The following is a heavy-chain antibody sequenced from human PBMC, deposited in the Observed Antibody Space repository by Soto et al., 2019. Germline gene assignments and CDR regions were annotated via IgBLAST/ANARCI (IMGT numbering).Heavy chain of an antibody. J-gene: IGHJ3*02. CDR1: GFTFSSYC. Sequence: GGSLRLSCAASGFTFSSYCMNWVRQAPGKGLEWVSYISSSSSYTNYADSVKGRFTISRDNAKNSLYLQMNSLRAEDTAVYYCAMVMTTAAFDIWGQGTMVTVSS. CDR3: AMVMTTAAFDI. D-gene: IGHD4-17*01. CDR2: ISSSSSYT. V-gene: IGHV3-21*05.